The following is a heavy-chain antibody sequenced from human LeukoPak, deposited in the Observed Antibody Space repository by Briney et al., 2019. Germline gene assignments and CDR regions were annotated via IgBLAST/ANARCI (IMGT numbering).Heavy chain of an antibody. V-gene: IGHV3-53*01. CDR3: ARLTRSGENPAYNWFDP. CDR2: IYSGGST. D-gene: IGHD4/OR15-4a*01. CDR1: GFTVSSNY. J-gene: IGHJ5*02. Sequence: GGSLRLSCAASGFTVSSNYMSWVRQAPGKGLEWVSVIYSGGSTYYADSVKGRFTSSRDNSKNTLYLQMNSLRAEDTAVYYCARLTRSGENPAYNWFDPWGQGTLVTVSS.